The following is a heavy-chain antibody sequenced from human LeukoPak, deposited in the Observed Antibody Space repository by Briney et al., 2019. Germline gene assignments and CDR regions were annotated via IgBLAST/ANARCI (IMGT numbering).Heavy chain of an antibody. CDR2: INHSGST. CDR3: ARRGGYDYGY. D-gene: IGHD5-12*01. V-gene: IGHV4-34*01. Sequence: SETLSLTCAVYGGSFSDYSWSWIRQPPGKGLEWIGEINHSGSTNYNPSLKSRVTISVDTSKNQFSLRLSSVTAADTAVYYCARRGGYDYGYWGQGTLVTVSS. J-gene: IGHJ4*02. CDR1: GGSFSDYS.